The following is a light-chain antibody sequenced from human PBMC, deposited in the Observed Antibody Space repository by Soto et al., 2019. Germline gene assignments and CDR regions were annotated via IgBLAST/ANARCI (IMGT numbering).Light chain of an antibody. J-gene: IGKJ3*01. CDR3: QQYNSYSQFT. V-gene: IGKV1-5*03. CDR1: QTISSW. CDR2: KAS. Sequence: DIQMTQSPSTLSASVGDRATITCRASQTISSWLAWYQQKPGRAPKLLIYKASTLESEVPSRFSGSGSGTEFTLTISCLQPDDVATYYCQQYNSYSQFTFGPGTKVDIK.